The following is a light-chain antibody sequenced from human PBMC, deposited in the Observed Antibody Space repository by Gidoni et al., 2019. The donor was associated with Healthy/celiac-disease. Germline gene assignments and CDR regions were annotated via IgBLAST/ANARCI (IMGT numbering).Light chain of an antibody. J-gene: IGKJ5*01. CDR1: QSVSSSY. CDR2: GAS. Sequence: DIVLTQSPGTLSLSPGERATLSCRASQSVSSSYLAWYQQKPGQAPRLLLYGASSRATGIPDRFSGSWSGTDFTLTISRLEPEDFAVYYCQQYGSSPPITFGQGTRLEIK. CDR3: QQYGSSPPIT. V-gene: IGKV3-20*01.